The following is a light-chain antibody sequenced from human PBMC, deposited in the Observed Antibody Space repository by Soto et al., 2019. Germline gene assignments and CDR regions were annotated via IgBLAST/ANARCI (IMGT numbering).Light chain of an antibody. V-gene: IGKV3-20*01. Sequence: EIVLTRSPGTLSLSPGEIATLSCRASQSGSSNNLAWYQQRPGQAPRVVIYGAPTRATGSPVRFSGSGSGKDFTLTISRLEPGDFAVYYFQEYGRSPLTCGPRTKVHI. J-gene: IGKJ3*01. CDR1: QSGSSNN. CDR3: QEYGRSPLT. CDR2: GAP.